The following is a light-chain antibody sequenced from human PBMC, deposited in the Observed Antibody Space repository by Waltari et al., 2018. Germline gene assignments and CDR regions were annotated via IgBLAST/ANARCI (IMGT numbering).Light chain of an antibody. V-gene: IGKV3D-15*01. CDR3: QQYNRWPPLT. Sequence: EVVMTQSPATLAVSPGERATLSCRASQSIATDLAWYQHKPGQAPRLLIYHASTRATAIPTRFRGSGSGTDFTLTISGLQSEDSAVYYCQQYNRWPPLTFGGGTKVGI. J-gene: IGKJ4*01. CDR1: QSIATD. CDR2: HAS.